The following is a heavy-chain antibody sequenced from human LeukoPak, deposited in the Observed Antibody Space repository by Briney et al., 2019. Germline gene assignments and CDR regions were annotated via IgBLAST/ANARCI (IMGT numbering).Heavy chain of an antibody. D-gene: IGHD1-1*01. CDR2: INWNGGST. J-gene: IGHJ3*02. CDR1: GFMFSNYW. V-gene: IGHV3-20*04. CDR3: ARNPGFDAFDI. Sequence: GGSLRLSCEGSGFMFSNYWMNWVRQAPGKGLEWVSGINWNGGSTGYADSVKGRFTISRDNAKNSLYLQMNSLRAEDTALYYCARNPGFDAFDIWGQGTMVTVSS.